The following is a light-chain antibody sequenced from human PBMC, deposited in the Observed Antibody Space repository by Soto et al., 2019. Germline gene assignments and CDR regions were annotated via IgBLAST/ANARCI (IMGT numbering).Light chain of an antibody. Sequence: QSALTQPPSASGTPGQRVTISCSGSSSNIGSNTVNWYQKFPGTAPKLLIYSSILRPSGVADRFSGSKSGTSASLAISGLQSEDEADYYCTAWDDSLNGVLFGGGTKLTVL. V-gene: IGLV1-44*01. CDR1: SSNIGSNT. J-gene: IGLJ2*01. CDR3: TAWDDSLNGVL. CDR2: SSI.